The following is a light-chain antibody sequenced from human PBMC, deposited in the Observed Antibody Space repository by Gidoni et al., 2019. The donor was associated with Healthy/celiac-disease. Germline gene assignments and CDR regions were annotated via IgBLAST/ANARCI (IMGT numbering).Light chain of an antibody. Sequence: QSVLPQPPSASGTPGQRVTISCSGSSSNIGSNYVYWYQQLPGTAPKLLIYRNNQRPSAVPDRFSGSKSGTSASLAISGLRSEDEADYYCAAWDDSLSGWVFGGGTKLTVL. J-gene: IGLJ3*02. CDR2: RNN. CDR1: SSNIGSNY. CDR3: AAWDDSLSGWV. V-gene: IGLV1-47*01.